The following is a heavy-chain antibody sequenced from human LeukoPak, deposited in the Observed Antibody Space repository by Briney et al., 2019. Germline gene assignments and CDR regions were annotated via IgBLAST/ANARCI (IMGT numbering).Heavy chain of an antibody. CDR1: GFSLSTSGMC. Sequence: SGPTLVNPTQTLTLTCTFSGFSLSTSGMCVNWIRQPPGKALEWLARIDWDDDKYYSTSLKTRLTISKDTSKNQVVLTMTNMDPVDTATYYCARWPRWASAADYWGQGTLVTVSS. V-gene: IGHV2-70*11. CDR2: IDWDDDK. D-gene: IGHD4-23*01. J-gene: IGHJ4*02. CDR3: ARWPRWASAADY.